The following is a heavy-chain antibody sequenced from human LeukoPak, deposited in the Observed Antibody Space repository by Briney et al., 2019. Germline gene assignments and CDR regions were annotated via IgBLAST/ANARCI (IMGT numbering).Heavy chain of an antibody. CDR3: ARGRQSIPTSRDGYKVYYFDY. D-gene: IGHD5-24*01. Sequence: PSETLSLTCTVSGGSISSYYWSWIRQPPGKGLEWIGYIYYSGSTNYNPSLKSRVTISVDTSKNQFSLKLSSVTAADTAVYYCARGRQSIPTSRDGYKVYYFDYWGQGTLVTVSS. CDR2: IYYSGST. V-gene: IGHV4-59*01. J-gene: IGHJ4*02. CDR1: GGSISSYY.